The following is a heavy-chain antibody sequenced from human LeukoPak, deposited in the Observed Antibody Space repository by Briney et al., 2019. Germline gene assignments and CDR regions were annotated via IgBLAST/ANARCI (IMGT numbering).Heavy chain of an antibody. D-gene: IGHD2-2*01. CDR2: ISYDGRNI. CDR3: AKGPLRGTAAAIDY. Sequence: GGSLRLSCAASGFTFSSYWMSWVRQAPGKGLEWVAVISYDGRNIHYPDSVKGRFTISRDISTDTLWLQMDSLRTEDTAVYYCAKGPLRGTAAAIDYWGRGTLVTVSS. V-gene: IGHV3-30*18. J-gene: IGHJ4*02. CDR1: GFTFSSYW.